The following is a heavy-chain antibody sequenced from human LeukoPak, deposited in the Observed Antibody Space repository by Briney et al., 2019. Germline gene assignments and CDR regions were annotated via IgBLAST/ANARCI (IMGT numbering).Heavy chain of an antibody. CDR1: GFTFSSYS. CDR3: ARAGLSVATKDLFDY. V-gene: IGHV3-21*01. CDR2: ISSSSSYI. D-gene: IGHD5-12*01. J-gene: IGHJ4*02. Sequence: GGSLRLSCAASGFTFSSYSMNWVRQAPGKGLEWVSSISSSSSYIYYADSVKGRFTISRDNAKNSLYLQMNSLRAEDTAVYYCARAGLSVATKDLFDYWGQGTLVTVSS.